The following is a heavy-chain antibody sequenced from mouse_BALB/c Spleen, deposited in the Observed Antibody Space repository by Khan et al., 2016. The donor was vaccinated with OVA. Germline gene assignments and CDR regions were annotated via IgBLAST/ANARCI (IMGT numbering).Heavy chain of an antibody. D-gene: IGHD2-14*01. J-gene: IGHJ4*01. Sequence: QIQLVQSGPELKKPGETVKISCKASGYTFTNYGMNWVKQAPGKGLKWMGWLNTYTVKPIYANDFKGRFAFSLETSASTAYLQINNLKNEDTATYFCARVGYNGTMDYWGQGTSVTVSS. CDR1: GYTFTNYG. CDR3: ARVGYNGTMDY. V-gene: IGHV9-3-1*01. CDR2: LNTYTVKP.